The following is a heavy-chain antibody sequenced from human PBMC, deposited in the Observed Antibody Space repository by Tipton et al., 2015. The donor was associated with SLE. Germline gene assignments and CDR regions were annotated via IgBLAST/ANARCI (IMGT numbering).Heavy chain of an antibody. CDR1: GFTFGDYA. CDR2: IRSKAYGGTT. CDR3: AKVESPGYFQH. Sequence: RSLRLSCTASGFTFGDYAMSWFRQAPGKGLEWVGFIRSKAYGGTTEYAASVKGRFTISRDNSKNTLYLQMNSLRAEDTAVYYCAKVESPGYFQHWGQGTLVTVSS. V-gene: IGHV3-49*03. J-gene: IGHJ1*01. D-gene: IGHD5-24*01.